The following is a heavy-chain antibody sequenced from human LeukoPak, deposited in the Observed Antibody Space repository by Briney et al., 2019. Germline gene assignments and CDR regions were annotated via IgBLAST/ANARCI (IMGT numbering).Heavy chain of an antibody. Sequence: GGSLRLSCAASGFTFSSYWMSWVRQAPGKGLEWVANIKQDGSEKYYVDSVKGRFTISRDNAKNSLYLQMNSLRAEDTAVYYCARVIHYGSGSVDYWGQGTLVTVSS. V-gene: IGHV3-7*01. CDR1: GFTFSSYW. CDR2: IKQDGSEK. J-gene: IGHJ4*02. CDR3: ARVIHYGSGSVDY. D-gene: IGHD3-10*01.